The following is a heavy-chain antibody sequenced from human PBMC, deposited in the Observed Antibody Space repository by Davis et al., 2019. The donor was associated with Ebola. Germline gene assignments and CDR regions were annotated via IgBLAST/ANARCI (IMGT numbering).Heavy chain of an antibody. D-gene: IGHD3/OR15-3a*01. J-gene: IGHJ6*02. CDR2: INPDTGDT. V-gene: IGHV1-2*02. Sequence: AASVKVSCKASGNTFTGHYIHWLRQAPGQGLEWMGWINPDTGDTNFAQKFVGRVTMTRDSSISTAYMELRSLRSDDTAVYYCASGTGRGGLDVWGQGTTGTVSS. CDR1: GNTFTGHY. CDR3: ASGTGRGGLDV.